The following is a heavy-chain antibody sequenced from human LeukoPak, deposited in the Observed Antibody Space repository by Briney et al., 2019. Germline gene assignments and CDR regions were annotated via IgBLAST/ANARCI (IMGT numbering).Heavy chain of an antibody. CDR3: VPTPEAYTSDWSV. CDR2: INPNRGFT. Sequence: GASVQVSCKASGYIFVDDYRHWVRQAAGQGLEGMGWINPNRGFTNFAQKFQGRVTMTRDTSIRTASVDPSGLTVDRTASYYCVPTPEAYTSDWSVWGQGTLVTVSS. D-gene: IGHD3-16*01. V-gene: IGHV1-2*02. CDR1: GYIFVDDY. J-gene: IGHJ4*02.